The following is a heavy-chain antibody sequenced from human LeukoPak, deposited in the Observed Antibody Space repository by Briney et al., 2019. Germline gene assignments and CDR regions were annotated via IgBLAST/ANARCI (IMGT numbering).Heavy chain of an antibody. D-gene: IGHD4-11*01. CDR1: GDSISSGDFY. J-gene: IGHJ4*02. Sequence: SETLSLTCTVSGDSISSGDFYWSWIRQPPGKGLEWIGYIYYSGSTYSNPSLKSRVTMSVDTSKNQFSLNLSSVTAADTAVYYCAREKGYSNPFDYGGQGTLVTVSS. CDR2: IYYSGST. CDR3: AREKGYSNPFDY. V-gene: IGHV4-30-4*01.